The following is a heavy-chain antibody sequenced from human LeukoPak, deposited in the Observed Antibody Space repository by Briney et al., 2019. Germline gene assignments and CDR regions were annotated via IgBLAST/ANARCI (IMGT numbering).Heavy chain of an antibody. D-gene: IGHD4-17*01. V-gene: IGHV4-34*01. J-gene: IGHJ6*02. Sequence: SETLSLTCDVYGGSFSAHYWIWIRQPPGKGLEWIGEINHSGSTSYNPSLKSRVTISVDTSKNQFSLKLSSVTAADTAVYYCARAYGDYGIYYYYGMDVWGQGTTVTVSS. CDR2: INHSGST. CDR1: GGSFSAHY. CDR3: ARAYGDYGIYYYYGMDV.